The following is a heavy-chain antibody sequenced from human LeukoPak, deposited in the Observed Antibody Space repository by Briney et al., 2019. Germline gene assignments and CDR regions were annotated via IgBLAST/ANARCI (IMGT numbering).Heavy chain of an antibody. J-gene: IGHJ4*02. V-gene: IGHV3-23*01. CDR3: AKERDIVVVPAATPFDY. CDR2: MCGSGGST. CDR1: GFTFSSYA. Sequence: GGSLRLSCAASGFTFSSYAMSWVRQAPGKGLEWVSAMCGSGGSTYYADSVKGRFTISRDNSKNTPYLQMNSLRAEDTAVYYCAKERDIVVVPAATPFDYWGQGTLVTVSS. D-gene: IGHD2-2*02.